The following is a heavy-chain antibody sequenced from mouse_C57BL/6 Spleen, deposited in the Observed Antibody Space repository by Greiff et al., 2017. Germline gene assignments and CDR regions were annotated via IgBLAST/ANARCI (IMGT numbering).Heavy chain of an antibody. Sequence: QVQLKQSGAELVKPGASVKISCKASGYAFSSYWMNWVKQRPGKGLEWIGQIYPGDGDTNYNGKFKGKATLTADKSSSTAYMQLSSLTSEDSAVYFCAREGTGTCHDYWGQGTTLTVSS. CDR1: GYAFSSYW. CDR2: IYPGDGDT. CDR3: AREGTGTCHDY. J-gene: IGHJ2*01. V-gene: IGHV1-80*01. D-gene: IGHD4-1*01.